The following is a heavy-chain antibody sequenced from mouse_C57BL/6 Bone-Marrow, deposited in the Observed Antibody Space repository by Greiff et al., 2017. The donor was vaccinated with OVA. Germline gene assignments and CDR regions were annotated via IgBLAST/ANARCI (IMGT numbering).Heavy chain of an antibody. CDR3: ARNSCYYAMDY. V-gene: IGHV1-81*01. CDR1: GYTFTSYG. J-gene: IGHJ4*01. Sequence: VQLVESGAELARPGASVKLSCKASGYTFTSYGISWVKQRTGQGLEWIGEIYPRSGNTYYNEKFKGKATLTADKSSSTAYMELRSLTSEDSAVYFCARNSCYYAMDYWGQGTSVTVSS. CDR2: IYPRSGNT.